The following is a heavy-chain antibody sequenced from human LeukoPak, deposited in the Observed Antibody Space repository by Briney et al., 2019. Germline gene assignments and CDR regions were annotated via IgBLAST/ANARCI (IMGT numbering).Heavy chain of an antibody. Sequence: SETLSLTCAVYGGSFSGYYWSWIRQPPGKGLEWIGSMDYSGTTDYNPSLKSRVTLSVDTSKDQFSLKLTSVTAADTALYYCARDHYNKTWYKYWGQGTLVTVSS. CDR1: GGSFSGYY. V-gene: IGHV4-34*01. D-gene: IGHD1-1*01. CDR2: MDYSGTT. CDR3: ARDHYNKTWYKY. J-gene: IGHJ4*02.